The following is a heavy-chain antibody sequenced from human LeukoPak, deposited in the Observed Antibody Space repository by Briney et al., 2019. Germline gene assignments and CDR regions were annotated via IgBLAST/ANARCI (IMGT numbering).Heavy chain of an antibody. Sequence: ASVKVSCKASGYTFTGYYMHWVRQAPGQGLEWMGWINPNSGGTNYAQKFQGRVTMTRDTSISTAYMELSRLRSDDTAVYYCARAGYCSSTSCSHYYYYYMDVWGKGTTVTVSS. J-gene: IGHJ6*03. CDR2: INPNSGGT. CDR3: ARAGYCSSTSCSHYYYYYMDV. V-gene: IGHV1-2*02. CDR1: GYTFTGYY. D-gene: IGHD2-2*01.